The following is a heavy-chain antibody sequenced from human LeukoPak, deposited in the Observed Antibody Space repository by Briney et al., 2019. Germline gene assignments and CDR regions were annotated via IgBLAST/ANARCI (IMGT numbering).Heavy chain of an antibody. V-gene: IGHV3-23*01. Sequence: PGGSLRLSCAASGFTFSSYAMSWVRQAPGKGLEWVSAISGSAGSTYYADSVKGRFTISRDNSKNTLYLQMNSLRAEDTAVYYCAKDGPPIVVVVAATPGYFDYWGQGTLVTVSS. CDR3: AKDGPPIVVVVAATPGYFDY. CDR2: ISGSAGST. J-gene: IGHJ4*02. CDR1: GFTFSSYA. D-gene: IGHD2-15*01.